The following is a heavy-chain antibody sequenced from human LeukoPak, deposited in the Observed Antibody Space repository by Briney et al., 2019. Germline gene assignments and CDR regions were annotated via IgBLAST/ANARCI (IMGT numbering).Heavy chain of an antibody. D-gene: IGHD3-9*01. Sequence: SETLSPTCAVSGYSISSGYYWGWFRQPPGRGLEWMGSIYHSGSTYYNPSLKSRVTISVDTSKNQFSLMLSSVTAAYTAVYDCARMSDWLPDYWGQGTLVTVSS. V-gene: IGHV4-38-2*01. J-gene: IGHJ4*02. CDR2: IYHSGST. CDR1: GYSISSGYY. CDR3: ARMSDWLPDY.